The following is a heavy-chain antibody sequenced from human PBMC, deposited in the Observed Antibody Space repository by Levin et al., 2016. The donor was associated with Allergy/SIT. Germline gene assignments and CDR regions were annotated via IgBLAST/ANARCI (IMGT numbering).Heavy chain of an antibody. V-gene: IGHV1-2*02. Sequence: ASVKVSCKASGDSFTDYYFHWVRQAPGQGLEWMGWINPNRGGTNYAQKFQGRVTMTRGTSISTAYMELSRLKSDDTGVYFCALGTSGYYYEASWFDPWGQGTLVTVSS. D-gene: IGHD3-10*01. CDR2: INPNRGGT. CDR1: GDSFTDYY. J-gene: IGHJ5*02. CDR3: ALGTSGYYYEASWFDP.